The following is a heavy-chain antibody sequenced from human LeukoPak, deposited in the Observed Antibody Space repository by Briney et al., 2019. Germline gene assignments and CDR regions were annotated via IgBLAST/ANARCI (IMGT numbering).Heavy chain of an antibody. V-gene: IGHV4-59*01. D-gene: IGHD3-16*02. Sequence: PSETLSLTCTVSGGSISSYYWSWIRQPPGKGLEWIGYIYYSGSTNYNPSLKSRVTISVDTSKNQFSLKLSSVTAADTAVYYRAGALRLGELSSKAVDYWGQGTLVTVSS. CDR2: IYYSGST. J-gene: IGHJ4*02. CDR3: AGALRLGELSSKAVDY. CDR1: GGSISSYY.